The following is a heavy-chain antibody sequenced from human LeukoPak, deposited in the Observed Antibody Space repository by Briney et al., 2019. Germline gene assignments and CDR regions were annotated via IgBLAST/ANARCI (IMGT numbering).Heavy chain of an antibody. V-gene: IGHV4-59*12. Sequence: SETLSLTCTVSGGSISRYYWSWIRQPPGKGLEWIGYIYYSGSTNYNPSLKSRVTISVDTSKNQFSLKLSSVTAADTAVYYCARPRARYDVTSFDYWGQGTLVTVSS. J-gene: IGHJ4*02. CDR1: GGSISRYY. CDR2: IYYSGST. CDR3: ARPRARYDVTSFDY. D-gene: IGHD1-26*01.